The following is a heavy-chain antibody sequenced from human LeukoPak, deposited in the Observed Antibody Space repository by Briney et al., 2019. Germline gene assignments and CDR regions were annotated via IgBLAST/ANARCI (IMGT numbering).Heavy chain of an antibody. J-gene: IGHJ4*02. CDR3: ASLGRYSSGWWGFAGPVHFDY. CDR2: IYYSGST. D-gene: IGHD6-19*01. V-gene: IGHV4-30-4*08. Sequence: SETLSLTCTVSGGSISSGDYYWSWIRQPPGKGLEWIGYIYYSGSTYYNPSLKSRVTISVDASKNQFSLKLSSVTAADTAVYYCASLGRYSSGWWGFAGPVHFDYWGQGTLVTVSS. CDR1: GGSISSGDYY.